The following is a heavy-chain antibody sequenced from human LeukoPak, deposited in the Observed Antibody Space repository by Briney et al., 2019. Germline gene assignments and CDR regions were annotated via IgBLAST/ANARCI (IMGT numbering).Heavy chain of an antibody. D-gene: IGHD3-16*01. CDR1: GFTFTSYG. V-gene: IGHV3-30*02. Sequence: GGSLRLSRAASGFTFTSYGMHSVRQAPGKGLEWVAFIRYDGSNKYYAASVKGRFTISRDNSKNTLYLQMNSLRAEDTAVYYCAKASFGVDYWGQGTLVTVSS. CDR3: AKASFGVDY. J-gene: IGHJ4*02. CDR2: IRYDGSNK.